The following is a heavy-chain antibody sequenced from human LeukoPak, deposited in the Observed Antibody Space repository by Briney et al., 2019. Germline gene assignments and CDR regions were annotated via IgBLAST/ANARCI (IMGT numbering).Heavy chain of an antibody. J-gene: IGHJ6*03. D-gene: IGHD3-16*01. CDR3: ATTGGDIYYYYMDV. Sequence: EASVKVSCKASRDTFSRYAISWVRQAPGQGLEWMGGIIPVLSTANYAQKFQDRVTITADESTSTTYMELSSLKSEDTAVYYCATTGGDIYYYYMDVWGKGTTVTISS. CDR2: IIPVLSTA. CDR1: RDTFSRYA. V-gene: IGHV1-69*13.